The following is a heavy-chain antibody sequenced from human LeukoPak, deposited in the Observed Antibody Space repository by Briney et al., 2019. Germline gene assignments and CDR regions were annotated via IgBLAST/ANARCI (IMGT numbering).Heavy chain of an antibody. D-gene: IGHD2-15*01. Sequence: SETLSLTCAVYGGSFSGYYWSWIRQPPGKGLEWIGEINHSGSTNYNLSLKSRVIISVATSKNQFSLKLSSVTAADTAVYYCATWWSQDLWGRGTLVTVSS. CDR1: GGSFSGYY. J-gene: IGHJ2*01. V-gene: IGHV4-34*01. CDR2: INHSGST. CDR3: ATWWSQDL.